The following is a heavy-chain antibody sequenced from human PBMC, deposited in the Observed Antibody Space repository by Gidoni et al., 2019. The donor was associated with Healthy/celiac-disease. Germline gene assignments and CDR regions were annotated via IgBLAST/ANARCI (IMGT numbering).Heavy chain of an antibody. CDR2: ISYDGSNK. D-gene: IGHD5-12*01. J-gene: IGHJ4*02. CDR3: ARERDGYNSAYETFDY. Sequence: QVQLVGSGGGVVQPGRSLRLSCAASGFTFSSYAMHWVRQAPGKGLEWVAVISYDGSNKYYADSVKGRFTISRDNSKNTLYLQMNSLRAEDTAVYYCARERDGYNSAYETFDYWGQGTLVTVSS. V-gene: IGHV3-30-3*01. CDR1: GFTFSSYA.